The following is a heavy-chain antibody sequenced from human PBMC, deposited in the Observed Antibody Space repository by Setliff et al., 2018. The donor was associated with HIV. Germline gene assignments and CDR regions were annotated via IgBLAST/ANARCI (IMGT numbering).Heavy chain of an antibody. D-gene: IGHD6-13*01. CDR3: ARDSSSWSWAEYFQF. CDR1: GFSLSTYS. V-gene: IGHV3-48*01. CDR2: ISSDSRTT. J-gene: IGHJ1*01. Sequence: GGSLRLSCIASGFSLSTYSMNWVRQAPGKGLEWISYISSDSRTTYYADSVKGRFTISRDDAKTSLYLQMNSLRAEDTAVYYCARDSSSWSWAEYFQFWGQGTLVTVSS.